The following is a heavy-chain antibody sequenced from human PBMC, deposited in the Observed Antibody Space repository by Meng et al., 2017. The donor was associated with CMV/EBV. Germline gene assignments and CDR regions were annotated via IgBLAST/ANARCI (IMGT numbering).Heavy chain of an antibody. CDR2: IYYSGST. D-gene: IGHD3-22*01. J-gene: IGHJ4*02. CDR3: ARQRGGYYSPLDY. Sequence: GSLRLSCTVSGGSISSSSYYWGWIRQPPGKGLEWIGSIYYSGSTYYNPSLKSRVTTSVDTSKNQFSLKLSSVTAADTAVYYCARQRGGYYSPLDYWGQGTLVTVSS. V-gene: IGHV4-39*01. CDR1: GGSISSSSYY.